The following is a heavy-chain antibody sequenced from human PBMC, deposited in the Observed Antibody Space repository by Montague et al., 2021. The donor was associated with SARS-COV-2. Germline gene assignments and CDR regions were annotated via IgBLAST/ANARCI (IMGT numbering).Heavy chain of an antibody. CDR1: GDSVSRKSVA. CDR2: TYYRSKWDS. D-gene: IGHD3-9*01. CDR3: ASSGITLTGLDAFDI. Sequence: CAISGDSVSRKSVAWNWIRRSPSIGLEWLGRTYYRSKWDSDYAESVKRLLVITPDTSKNQVSLQLNSVIPEDTAVYFCASSGITLTGLDAFDIWGQGTMVTVSS. V-gene: IGHV6-1*01. J-gene: IGHJ3*02.